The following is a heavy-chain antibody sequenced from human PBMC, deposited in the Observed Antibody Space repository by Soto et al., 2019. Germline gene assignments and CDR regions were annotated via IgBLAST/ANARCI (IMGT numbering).Heavy chain of an antibody. Sequence: QVQLVESGGGVVQPGGSLRLSCAASGFTFSSYVMHWVRQAPGKGLEWVAGISSAGRSILYAVYVEGLFTISSDNYKKSLSLQMTSLRTEDSSVYSCAKSVPDPACSVVGWYRTFDYWGQGTLVTVSS. V-gene: IGHV3-30*13. CDR1: GFTFSSYV. CDR2: ISSAGRSI. J-gene: IGHJ4*02. D-gene: IGHD6-19*01. CDR3: AKSVPDPACSVVGWYRTFDY.